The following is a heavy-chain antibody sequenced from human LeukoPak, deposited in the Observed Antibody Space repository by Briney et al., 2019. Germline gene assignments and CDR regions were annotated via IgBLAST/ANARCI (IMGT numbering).Heavy chain of an antibody. Sequence: SETLSLTCTVSGGSISSYYWSWIRQPPGKGLEWIGYIYYSGSTNYNPSLKSRVTISVDTSKNQFSLKLSSVTAADTAVYYCARVVEMAINIDYWGQGTLVTVSS. CDR2: IYYSGST. V-gene: IGHV4-59*01. CDR3: ARVVEMAINIDY. D-gene: IGHD5-24*01. J-gene: IGHJ4*02. CDR1: GGSISSYY.